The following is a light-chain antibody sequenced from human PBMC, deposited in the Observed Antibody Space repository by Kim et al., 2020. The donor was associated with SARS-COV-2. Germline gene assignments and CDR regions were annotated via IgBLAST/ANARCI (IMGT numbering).Light chain of an antibody. CDR2: KAS. CDR1: QSINSW. V-gene: IGKV1-5*03. J-gene: IGKJ1*01. Sequence: DIQMTQSPSTLSASVGDRVTITCRASQSINSWLAWYQQKPGKAPKLLIYKASSLESGVQSRFSGSGSGTEFTLTISSLQPDDFATYYCQQYNSYSRTFGQGTKVDIK. CDR3: QQYNSYSRT.